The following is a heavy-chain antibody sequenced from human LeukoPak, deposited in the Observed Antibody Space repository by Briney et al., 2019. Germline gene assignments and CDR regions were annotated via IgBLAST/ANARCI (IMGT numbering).Heavy chain of an antibody. V-gene: IGHV4-39*01. J-gene: IGHJ4*02. D-gene: IGHD6-13*01. CDR3: ARHVMGIAAAGGPRFDY. CDR1: GGSISSSSYY. CDR2: IYYSGST. Sequence: SETLSLTCTVSGGSISSSSYYWGWIRQPPGKGLEWIGSIYYSGSTYYNPSLKSRVTISVDTSKNQFSLKLSSVTAADTAVYYCARHVMGIAAAGGPRFDYWGQGTLVTVSS.